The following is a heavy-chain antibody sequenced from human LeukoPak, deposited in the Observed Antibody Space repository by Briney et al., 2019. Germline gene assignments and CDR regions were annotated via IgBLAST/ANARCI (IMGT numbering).Heavy chain of an antibody. CDR1: GFTFSSYA. CDR2: ISYDGSNK. Sequence: PGRSLRLSCAASGFTFSSYAMHWVRQAPGKGLEWVAVISYDGSNKYYADSVKGRFTISRDNSKNTLYLQMNSLRAEDTAVYYCARVFYSSSWYGNFDYWGQGTLVTVSS. J-gene: IGHJ4*02. CDR3: ARVFYSSSWYGNFDY. D-gene: IGHD6-13*01. V-gene: IGHV3-30*04.